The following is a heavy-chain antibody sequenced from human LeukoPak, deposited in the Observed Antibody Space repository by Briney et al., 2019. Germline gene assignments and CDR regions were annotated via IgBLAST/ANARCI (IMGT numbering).Heavy chain of an antibody. CDR2: INPDSGDT. Sequence: ASVTVSCKAPGYSFTYYYIHWVRQAPGQGLEWMAWINPDSGDTNYAQKFQARVTLTRDTSSSTAFLDLSRLRSDDTAVYYCARDRYMVRGVTTFDYWGQGTLVTVSS. CDR3: ARDRYMVRGVTTFDY. V-gene: IGHV1-2*02. D-gene: IGHD3-10*01. J-gene: IGHJ4*02. CDR1: GYSFTYYY.